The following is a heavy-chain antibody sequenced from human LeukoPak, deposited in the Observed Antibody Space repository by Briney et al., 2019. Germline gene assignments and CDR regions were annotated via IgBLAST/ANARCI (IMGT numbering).Heavy chain of an antibody. CDR1: GGSISSGSYY. D-gene: IGHD3-22*01. CDR2: IYTSGST. CDR3: ASMGYYDSSDDY. J-gene: IGHJ4*02. Sequence: SETLSLTCTVSGGSISSGSYYWSWIRQPAGKGLEWIGRIYTSGSTNYNPSLKSRVTISVDTSKNQFSLKLSSVTAADTAVYYCASMGYYDSSDDYWGREPWSPSPQ. V-gene: IGHV4-61*02.